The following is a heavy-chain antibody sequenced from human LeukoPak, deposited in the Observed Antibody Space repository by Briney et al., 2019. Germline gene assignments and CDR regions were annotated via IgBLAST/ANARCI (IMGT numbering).Heavy chain of an antibody. CDR3: ARVDYGDYVLKDAFDI. J-gene: IGHJ3*02. CDR1: GFTFSTYW. D-gene: IGHD4-17*01. V-gene: IGHV3-74*01. CDR2: IKSDGSST. Sequence: PGGSLRLSCAASGFTFSTYWMHWVRQAPGKGLVWVSRIKSDGSSTSYADSVKGRFTISRDNAKNSLYLQMNSLRAEDTAVYYCARVDYGDYVLKDAFDIWGQGTMVTVSS.